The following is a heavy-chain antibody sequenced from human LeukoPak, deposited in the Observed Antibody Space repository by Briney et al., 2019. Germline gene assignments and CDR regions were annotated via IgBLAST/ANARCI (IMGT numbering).Heavy chain of an antibody. CDR3: ARALRFLEWLLLDY. D-gene: IGHD3-3*01. CDR2: IYTSEST. V-gene: IGHV4-61*02. J-gene: IGHJ4*02. CDR1: GGSISSGSYY. Sequence: SQTLSLTCTVSGGSISSGSYYWSWIRHPAGKGLEGIGRIYTSESTNYNPSLKSRVTISVDTSKNQLSLKLSSVTAADTAVYYCARALRFLEWLLLDYWGQGTLVTVSS.